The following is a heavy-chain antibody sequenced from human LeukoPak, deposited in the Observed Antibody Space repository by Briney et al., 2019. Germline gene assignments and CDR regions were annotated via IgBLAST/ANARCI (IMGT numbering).Heavy chain of an antibody. V-gene: IGHV4-4*07. D-gene: IGHD3-10*01. CDR3: ASDFGY. J-gene: IGHJ4*02. CDR1: GGSISTDY. CDR2: IYTSGST. Sequence: SETLSLTCTVSGGSISTDYWTWVPQPAGKGLEWIGLIYTSGSTKYNPSLKSRVTISLDTSRNQFSLRLTSVTAADTAVYYCASDFGYWGQGTLVTVSS.